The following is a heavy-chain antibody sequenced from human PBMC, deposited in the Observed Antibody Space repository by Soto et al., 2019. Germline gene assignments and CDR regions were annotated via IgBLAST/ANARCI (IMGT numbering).Heavy chain of an antibody. CDR3: AREENYDSSGYYYPYYFDY. CDR2: ISAYNGNT. CDR1: GYTFTSYG. Sequence: ASVKVSCKASGYTFTSYGISWVRQAPGQGLEWMGWISAYNGNTNYAQKLQGRVTMTTDTSMSTAYMELRSLRSDDTAVYYCAREENYDSSGYYYPYYFDYWGQGTLVTVSS. D-gene: IGHD3-22*01. V-gene: IGHV1-18*04. J-gene: IGHJ4*02.